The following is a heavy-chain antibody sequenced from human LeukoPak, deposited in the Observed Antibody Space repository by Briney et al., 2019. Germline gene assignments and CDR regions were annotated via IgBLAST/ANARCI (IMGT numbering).Heavy chain of an antibody. CDR1: GGXINSVSYY. CDR3: ASLKAYSFDF. J-gene: IGHJ4*02. D-gene: IGHD2-21*01. V-gene: IGHV4-39*01. CDR2: IYYSGVT. Sequence: PSETLSLTCTVSGGXINSVSYYWGWIRQPPGKGLEWIGGIYYSGVTYYSPSLNSRLTISVDGSKNQFSLNLASVTAADTAVYYCASLKAYSFDFWGQGTLVTVSS.